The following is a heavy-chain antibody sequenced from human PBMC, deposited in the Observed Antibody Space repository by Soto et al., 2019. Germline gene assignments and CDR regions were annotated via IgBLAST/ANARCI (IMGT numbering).Heavy chain of an antibody. D-gene: IGHD3-10*01. CDR2: INHSGST. V-gene: IGHV4-34*01. J-gene: IGHJ4*02. CDR1: GGSFSGYY. CDR3: PRGRSRWFGPLGY. Sequence: QVQLQQWGAGLLKPSETLSLTCAVYGGSFSGYYWSWIRQPPGKGLEWIGEINHSGSTNYNPSLKSRGTISVVTSKNQFSLKLSSVTAADTAVYYCPRGRSRWFGPLGYWGQGTLVTVSS.